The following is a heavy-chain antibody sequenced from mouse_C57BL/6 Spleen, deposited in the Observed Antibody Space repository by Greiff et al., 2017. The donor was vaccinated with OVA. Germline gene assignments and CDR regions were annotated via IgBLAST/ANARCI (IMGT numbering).Heavy chain of an antibody. D-gene: IGHD1-1*01. Sequence: VKLQESGPGLVQPSQSLSITCTVSGFSLTSYGVHWVRQSPGKGLEWLGVIWRGGSTDYNAAFMSRLSITKDNSKSQVFFKMNSLQADDTAIYYCAKNGYYGSSWYFDVWGTGTTVTVSS. CDR2: IWRGGST. V-gene: IGHV2-5*01. CDR3: AKNGYYGSSWYFDV. CDR1: GFSLTSYG. J-gene: IGHJ1*03.